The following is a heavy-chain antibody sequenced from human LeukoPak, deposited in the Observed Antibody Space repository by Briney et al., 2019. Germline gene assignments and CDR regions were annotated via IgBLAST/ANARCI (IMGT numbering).Heavy chain of an antibody. CDR3: ATLDSIPGIAAAGTM. CDR2: INPSGGST. CDR1: GYTFTNYY. V-gene: IGHV1-46*01. J-gene: IGHJ4*02. Sequence: ASVKVSCKASGYTFTNYYIHWVRQAPGQGLEWMGIINPSGGSTSYAQKFQGRVTMTRDTSTSTVYMELSSLRSEDTAVYYCATLDSIPGIAAAGTMWGQGTLVTVSS. D-gene: IGHD6-13*01.